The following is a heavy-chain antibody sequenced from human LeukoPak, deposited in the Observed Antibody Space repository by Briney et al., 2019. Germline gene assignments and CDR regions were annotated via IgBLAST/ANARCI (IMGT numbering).Heavy chain of an antibody. CDR2: IYSGGST. CDR3: ARMGLAAAFDY. Sequence: GGSLRLSCAASGFTVSSNYMSWVRQAPGKGLEWVSVIYSGGSTYYADSVKGRFTISRDNSKNTLYLQINSLRAEDTAVYYCARMGLAAAFDYWGQGTLVTVSS. CDR1: GFTVSSNY. J-gene: IGHJ4*02. V-gene: IGHV3-53*01. D-gene: IGHD6-13*01.